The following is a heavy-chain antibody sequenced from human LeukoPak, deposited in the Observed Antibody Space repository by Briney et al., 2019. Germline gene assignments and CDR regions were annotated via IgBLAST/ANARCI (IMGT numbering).Heavy chain of an antibody. J-gene: IGHJ3*02. Sequence: ASVKVSCKASGYTFTSYDINWVRQATGQGLEWMGWMNPNSGNTGYAQKFQGRVTMTRNTSISTAYMELSSLRSEDTAVYYCARAYNPTSYGSGSYYGDGAFDIWGQGTMVTVSS. V-gene: IGHV1-8*01. D-gene: IGHD3-10*01. CDR2: MNPNSGNT. CDR3: ARAYNPTSYGSGSYYGDGAFDI. CDR1: GYTFTSYD.